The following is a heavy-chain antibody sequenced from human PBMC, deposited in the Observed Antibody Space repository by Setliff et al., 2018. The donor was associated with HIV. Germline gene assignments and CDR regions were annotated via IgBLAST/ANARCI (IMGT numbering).Heavy chain of an antibody. CDR2: INYSGTT. J-gene: IGHJ3*02. D-gene: IGHD4-17*01. V-gene: IGHV4-39*07. CDR1: GGSISAESYS. Sequence: SETLSLTCTISGGSISAESYSWAWIRQPPGKGLEWIGAINYSGTTYYNPSLQSRVTMAVNTSKNQLSLKLTSMTAADTAVYYCARALLPIYEDSNYDEENYIFDIWGLGTMVTVSS. CDR3: ARALLPIYEDSNYDEENYIFDI.